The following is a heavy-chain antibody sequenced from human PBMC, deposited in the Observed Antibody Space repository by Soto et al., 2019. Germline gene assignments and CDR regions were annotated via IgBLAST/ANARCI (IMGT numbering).Heavy chain of an antibody. CDR2: IRGSSGGT. D-gene: IGHD4-17*01. Sequence: GGSLRLSCAASGFTFSSYAMTWVRQAPGKGLEYVSSIRGSSGGTFYADSVKGRFTISRDNSKNTLYLQLSSLRAEDTAIYFCAKDPNGDYVGAFDSWGQGSLVTVSS. V-gene: IGHV3-23*01. CDR3: AKDPNGDYVGAFDS. CDR1: GFTFSSYA. J-gene: IGHJ4*02.